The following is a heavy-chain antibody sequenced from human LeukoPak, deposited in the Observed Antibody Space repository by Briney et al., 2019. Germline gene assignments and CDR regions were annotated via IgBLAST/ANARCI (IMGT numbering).Heavy chain of an antibody. Sequence: GGSLRVSCAASGFTFSDLWMSWVRQAPGKGLEWVAHIKQDGSEKYYVDSVKGRFTISRDNAKNSVSLEMSSLRAEDTAVYYCARGKFDFDYWGQGTQVTVSS. CDR1: GFTFSDLW. CDR2: IKQDGSEK. CDR3: ARGKFDFDY. D-gene: IGHD3-16*01. J-gene: IGHJ4*02. V-gene: IGHV3-7*01.